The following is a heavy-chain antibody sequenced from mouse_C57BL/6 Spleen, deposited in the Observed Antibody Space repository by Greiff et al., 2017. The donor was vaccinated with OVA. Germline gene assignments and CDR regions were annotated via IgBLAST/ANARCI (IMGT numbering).Heavy chain of an antibody. J-gene: IGHJ2*01. CDR3: ARSIYYGYDGGVFDY. CDR2: SRNKANDFTT. CDR1: GFTFSDFY. V-gene: IGHV7-1*01. Sequence: VMLVESGGGLVQSGRSLRLSCATSGFTFSDFYMEWVRQAPGKGLAWIAASRNKANDFTTEYSASVKGRFIVSRDTSQSILYLQMNALRAEDTAIYYCARSIYYGYDGGVFDYWGQGTTLTVSS. D-gene: IGHD2-2*01.